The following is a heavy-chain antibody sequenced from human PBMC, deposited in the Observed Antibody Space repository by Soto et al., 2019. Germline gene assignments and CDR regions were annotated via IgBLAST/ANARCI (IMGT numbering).Heavy chain of an antibody. Sequence: ETLSLTCAVYGGSFSGYYWSWLRQPPGKGLEWIGEINQSGSTNYNPSLKSRVTISIDTSKNQFSLKVSSVTAADTAVYYCARGPNYVVYWGQGTLVTVSS. CDR3: ARGPNYVVY. D-gene: IGHD3-16*01. CDR2: INQSGST. CDR1: GGSFSGYY. V-gene: IGHV4-34*01. J-gene: IGHJ4*02.